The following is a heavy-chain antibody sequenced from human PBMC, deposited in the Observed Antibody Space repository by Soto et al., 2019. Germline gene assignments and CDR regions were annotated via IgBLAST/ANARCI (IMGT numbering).Heavy chain of an antibody. CDR3: GRVGAYCVSTSCHDY. Sequence: ASVKVSCKASGYTFSNYGISWVRQAPGQGLEWMGWMSAYNGNTDHGRKLRGRGTMNTDTSTSTCDMGLSGVGTDGTGENYCGRVGAYCVSTSCHDYWG. J-gene: IGHJ4*01. CDR1: GYTFSNYG. V-gene: IGHV1-18*01. CDR2: MSAYNGNT. D-gene: IGHD2-2*01.